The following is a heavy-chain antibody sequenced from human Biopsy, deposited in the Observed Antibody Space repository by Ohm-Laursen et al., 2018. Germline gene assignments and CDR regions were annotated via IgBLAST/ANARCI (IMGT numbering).Heavy chain of an antibody. CDR2: INPDSGVT. CDR1: GDRFSNYP. J-gene: IGHJ4*02. Sequence: ASSVKVSCKVSGDRFSNYPISWVRQAPGQGLEWMGWINPDSGVTNYAQKFQGRVTMTRDTSISTAYMELSRLGSDDTAVYYCARDKYRSWNYFDNWGQGSLVTVSS. D-gene: IGHD6-19*01. V-gene: IGHV1-2*02. CDR3: ARDKYRSWNYFDN.